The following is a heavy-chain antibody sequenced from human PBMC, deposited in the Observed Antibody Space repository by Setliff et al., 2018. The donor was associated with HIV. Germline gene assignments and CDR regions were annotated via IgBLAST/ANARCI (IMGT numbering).Heavy chain of an antibody. J-gene: IGHJ5*02. CDR1: GYTFTSYY. V-gene: IGHV1-8*02. D-gene: IGHD3-3*01. CDR3: AREGNFWRVFDP. Sequence: ASVKVSCKASGYTFTSYYIHWVRQATGQGLEWMGWMNPKSGNTGYAQKFQGRVTMTRNTSISTAYMELSSLRSEDTAVYYCAREGNFWRVFDPWGQGTLVTVSS. CDR2: MNPKSGNT.